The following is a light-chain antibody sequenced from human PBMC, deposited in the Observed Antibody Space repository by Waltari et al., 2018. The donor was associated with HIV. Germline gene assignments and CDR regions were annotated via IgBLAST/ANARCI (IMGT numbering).Light chain of an antibody. CDR3: LVLDFFLLAVL. CDR1: TSNIGSIY. V-gene: IGLV1-47*01. CDR2: RNN. J-gene: IGLJ2*01. Sequence: SVLTQPPSASGTPGQRVTISCSGSTSNIGSIYVFWYQHLPGTAPKLLIHRNNHRPSGVPDVFSCSPSGASAFLSFIVLRCVVWVDYYFLVLDFFLLAVLVGGGSNVAVL.